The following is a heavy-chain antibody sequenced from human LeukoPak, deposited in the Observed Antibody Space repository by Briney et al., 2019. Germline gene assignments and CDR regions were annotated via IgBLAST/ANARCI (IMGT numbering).Heavy chain of an antibody. CDR1: GYTFTAYY. CDR3: ASVTYYDSSDYYLGDY. Sequence: GASVKVSCKGSGYTFTAYYIHWVRQAPGQGLEWMGRINPNSGGTNYAQKFQGRVTMTRDTSISTAYMELSRLKSDDTAVYYCASVTYYDSSDYYLGDYWGQGTLVTVSS. J-gene: IGHJ4*02. CDR2: INPNSGGT. D-gene: IGHD3-22*01. V-gene: IGHV1-2*06.